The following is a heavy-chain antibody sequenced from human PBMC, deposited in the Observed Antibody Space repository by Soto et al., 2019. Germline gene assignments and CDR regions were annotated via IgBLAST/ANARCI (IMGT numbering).Heavy chain of an antibody. CDR3: ARGGYDILTGYYSYYYYGMDV. D-gene: IGHD3-9*01. J-gene: IGHJ6*02. CDR1: GGTFSSYA. Sequence: QVQLVQSGAEVKKPESSVKVSCKASGGTFSSYAISWVRQAPGQGLEWMGGIIPIFGTANYAQKFQGRVTITADEATSTAYMELSSLGSEDTDLYYCARGGYDILTGYYSYYYYGMDVWGQGTTVTVSS. CDR2: IIPIFGTA. V-gene: IGHV1-69*01.